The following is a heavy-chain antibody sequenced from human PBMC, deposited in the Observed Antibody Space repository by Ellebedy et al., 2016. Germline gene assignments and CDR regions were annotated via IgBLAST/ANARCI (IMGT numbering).Heavy chain of an antibody. CDR2: TYGNDDK. V-gene: IGHV2-5*01. D-gene: IGHD4-11*01. CDR3: AHRTTVTSVDY. Sequence: SGPTLVKPTQTLTLTCTFSGFSLTTNAEVVGWVRQPPGEALEWLAFTYGNDDKRYNPSLKSRLTITRDTSKNQVVLTMTNMDPVDTGTYFCAHRTTVTSVDYWGQGTLVTVSS. CDR1: GFSLTTNAEV. J-gene: IGHJ4*02.